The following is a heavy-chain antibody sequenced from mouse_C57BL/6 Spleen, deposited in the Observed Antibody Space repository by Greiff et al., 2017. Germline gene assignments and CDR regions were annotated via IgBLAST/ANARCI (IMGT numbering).Heavy chain of an antibody. CDR3: TKIPGGNYWYFDV. Sequence: QVQLKESGAELVRPGASVTLSCKASGYTFTDYEMHWVKQTPVHGLEWIGAIDPETGGTAYNQKFKGKAILTADKSSSTAYIELRSLTSEDSAVYYCTKIPGGNYWYFDVWGTGTTVTVSA. D-gene: IGHD1-1*02. CDR1: GYTFTDYE. CDR2: IDPETGGT. J-gene: IGHJ1*03. V-gene: IGHV1-15*01.